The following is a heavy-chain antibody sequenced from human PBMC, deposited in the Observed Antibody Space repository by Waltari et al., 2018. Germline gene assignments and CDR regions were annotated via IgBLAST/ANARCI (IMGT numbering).Heavy chain of an antibody. Sequence: DVQLVESGGGLVQPGGSLRLPWASSGFTVGNNYMSWVRPPPGNGLEWVSLIYSGGDAFYADSVKGRFTISRDNSKNTLYLQMNSLRAEDTAVYYCARPSSGSHNYWGRGTLVTVSS. CDR1: GFTVGNNY. V-gene: IGHV3-66*01. D-gene: IGHD1-26*01. CDR2: IYSGGDA. CDR3: ARPSSGSHNY. J-gene: IGHJ4*02.